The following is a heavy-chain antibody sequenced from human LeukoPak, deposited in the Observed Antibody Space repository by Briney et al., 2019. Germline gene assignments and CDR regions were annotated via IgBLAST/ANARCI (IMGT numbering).Heavy chain of an antibody. CDR3: ATYSGSYSV. CDR1: GGSFSGYY. D-gene: IGHD1-26*01. V-gene: IGHV4-34*01. J-gene: IGHJ4*02. Sequence: SETLSLTCAVYGGSFSGYYWSWIRQPPGKGLEWIGEINHSGSTNYNPSLKSRVTMSVDTSKNQFSLKLSSVTAADTAVYYCATYSGSYSVWGQGTLVTVSS. CDR2: INHSGST.